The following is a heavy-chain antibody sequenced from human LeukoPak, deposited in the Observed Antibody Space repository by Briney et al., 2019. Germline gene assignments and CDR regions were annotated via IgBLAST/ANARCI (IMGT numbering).Heavy chain of an antibody. CDR2: IYWDDDK. J-gene: IGHJ3*02. CDR1: GFSLTTSXVG. CDR3: AHEDGYYDMKNWAFDI. D-gene: IGHD3-9*01. V-gene: IGHV2-5*02. Sequence: SGPTXVKPTPPLTLTCTFSGFSLTTSXVGVGWIRQPPGKALEWLALIYWDDDKRYSPSLRSRLTITKDTSKNQVVLTMPNMDPVDTDTYYCAHEDGYYDMKNWAFDIWGQGTKVTVSS.